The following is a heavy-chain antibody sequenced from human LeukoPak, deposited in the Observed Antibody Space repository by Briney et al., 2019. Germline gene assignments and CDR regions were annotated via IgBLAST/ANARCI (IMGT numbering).Heavy chain of an antibody. CDR1: GYTFPSYF. V-gene: IGHV1-46*01. Sequence: VASVKVSCKASGYTFPSYFMHWVRQAPGQGLEWMGIINPTGGSTTYAQKFQGRVTMTRDTSTSTVYMELSSLRSDDTAVYYCARTAARRFDNWGQGTLVTVSS. CDR2: INPTGGST. CDR3: ARTAARRFDN. J-gene: IGHJ4*02. D-gene: IGHD6-6*01.